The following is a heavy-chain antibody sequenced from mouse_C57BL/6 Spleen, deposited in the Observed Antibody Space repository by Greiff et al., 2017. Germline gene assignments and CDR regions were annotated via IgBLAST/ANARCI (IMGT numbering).Heavy chain of an antibody. Sequence: QVQLKESGAELARPGASVKMSCKASGYTFTSYTMHWVKQRPGQGLEWIGYINPSSGYTKYNQKFKDKATLTADKSSSTTYMQLSSLPSEDSAVDYCAKEGYTDAMDYWGQGTSGTVSS. CDR3: AKEGYTDAMDY. CDR1: GYTFTSYT. CDR2: INPSSGYT. V-gene: IGHV1-4*01. D-gene: IGHD2-2*01. J-gene: IGHJ4*01.